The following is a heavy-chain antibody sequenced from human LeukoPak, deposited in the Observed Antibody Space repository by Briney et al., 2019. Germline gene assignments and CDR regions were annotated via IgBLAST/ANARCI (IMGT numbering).Heavy chain of an antibody. CDR3: ARDVGATYFDY. CDR1: GGSISSGAYY. J-gene: IGHJ4*02. Sequence: SQTLSLTCTVSGGSISSGAYYWSWIRQHPGKGLEWIGYIYYTGGTYYNPSLKSRLNISIDTSKNKFSLKLSSVTAADTAFYYCARDVGATYFDYWGQGTLVTVSS. V-gene: IGHV4-31*03. D-gene: IGHD1-26*01. CDR2: IYYTGGT.